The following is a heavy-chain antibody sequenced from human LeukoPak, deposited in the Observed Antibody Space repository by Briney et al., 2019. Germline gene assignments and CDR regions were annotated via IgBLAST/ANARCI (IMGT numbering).Heavy chain of an antibody. Sequence: ASVKVSCKASGYTFTSYGISWVRQAPGQGLEWMGWINAYNGNTNYAQKLQGRVTMTTDTSTSTAYMELRSLRSDDTAVYYCAREGYCSGGSCYSYSYYFDYWGQGTLVTVSS. CDR3: AREGYCSGGSCYSYSYYFDY. CDR1: GYTFTSYG. J-gene: IGHJ4*02. CDR2: INAYNGNT. V-gene: IGHV1-18*01. D-gene: IGHD2-15*01.